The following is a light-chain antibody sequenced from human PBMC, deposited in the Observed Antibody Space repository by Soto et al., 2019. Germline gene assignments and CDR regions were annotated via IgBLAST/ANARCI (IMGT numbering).Light chain of an antibody. CDR1: QSVASN. CDR3: QQYDNRPPNWT. J-gene: IGKJ1*01. CDR2: GAS. Sequence: EIVMTQSPATLSVSPGERATLSCRASQSVASNLAWYQQKPGQAPRLLIYGASTRASGIPARFSGTESGTEFTLTISSLQSEDFGVYYCQQYDNRPPNWTFGHGTRVEIK. V-gene: IGKV3-15*01.